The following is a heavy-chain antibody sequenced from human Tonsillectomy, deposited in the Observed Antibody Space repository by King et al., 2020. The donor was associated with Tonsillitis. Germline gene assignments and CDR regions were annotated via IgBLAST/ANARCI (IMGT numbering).Heavy chain of an antibody. Sequence: VQLVETGGGLVQPGGSLRLSCAASGFTVSSNYMSWVRQAPGKGLEWVSVIYSGGSTYYADSVKGRFTISRDNSKNTLYLQMNSLRAEDTAVYYCARDWPGGNSNWYFDLWGRGTLVTVSS. CDR3: ARDWPGGNSNWYFDL. D-gene: IGHD4-23*01. J-gene: IGHJ2*01. CDR2: IYSGGST. CDR1: GFTVSSNY. V-gene: IGHV3-66*01.